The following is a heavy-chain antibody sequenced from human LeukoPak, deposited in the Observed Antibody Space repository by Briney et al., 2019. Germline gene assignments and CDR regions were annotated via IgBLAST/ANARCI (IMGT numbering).Heavy chain of an antibody. CDR1: GGSISRGDYY. J-gene: IGHJ4*02. Sequence: TLSLTCTVSGGSISRGDYYWSWIRQPPGKGLKWIGYIYYSGSTYYNPSLKSRVTISVDTSKNQFSLKLSSVTAADTAVYYCARALSEITGTSYFDYWGQGTLVTVSS. V-gene: IGHV4-30-4*01. CDR2: IYYSGST. CDR3: ARALSEITGTSYFDY. D-gene: IGHD1-7*01.